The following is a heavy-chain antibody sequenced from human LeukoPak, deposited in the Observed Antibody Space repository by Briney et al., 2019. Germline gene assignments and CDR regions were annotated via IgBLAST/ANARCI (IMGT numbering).Heavy chain of an antibody. Sequence: GGSLRLSCAASGFTFSSYSMNWVRQAPGKGLEWVSYISSSSSTIYYADSVKGRFTISRDNAKNSLYLQMNSLRVEDTAVYYCAREREWELRVYYYYMDVWGKGTTVTVSS. CDR3: AREREWELRVYYYYMDV. V-gene: IGHV3-48*04. J-gene: IGHJ6*03. CDR2: ISSSSSTI. D-gene: IGHD1-26*01. CDR1: GFTFSSYS.